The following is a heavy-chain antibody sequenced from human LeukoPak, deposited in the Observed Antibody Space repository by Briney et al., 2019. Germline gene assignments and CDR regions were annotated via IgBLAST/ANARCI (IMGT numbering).Heavy chain of an antibody. CDR3: ARDGREVWFGELLPLDY. CDR1: GGSFSDYY. V-gene: IGHV4-34*01. J-gene: IGHJ4*02. D-gene: IGHD3-10*01. CDR2: IYHSGST. Sequence: SETLSLTCAVYGGSFSDYYWTWIRQPPGKGLEWIGSIYHSGSTYYNPSLKSRVTISVDTSKNQFSLKLSSVTAADTAVYYCARDGREVWFGELLPLDYWGQGTLVTVSS.